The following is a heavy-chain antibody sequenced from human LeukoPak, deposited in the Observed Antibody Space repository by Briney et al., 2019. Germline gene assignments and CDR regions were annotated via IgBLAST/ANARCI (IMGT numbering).Heavy chain of an antibody. CDR1: GFTFSKYA. CDR2: IRYDGINK. CDR3: ASGITGT. J-gene: IGHJ5*02. Sequence: PGGSLRLSCAASGFTFSKYAMHWVRQAPGKGLEWVSFIRYDGINKYYADSVKGRFTISRDNSKNTLYLQMNSLRAEDTAVYYCASGITGTWGQGTLVTVSS. V-gene: IGHV3-30*02. D-gene: IGHD1-20*01.